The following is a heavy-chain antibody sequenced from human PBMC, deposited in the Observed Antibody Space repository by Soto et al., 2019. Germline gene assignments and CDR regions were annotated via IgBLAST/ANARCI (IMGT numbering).Heavy chain of an antibody. Sequence: GGSLRLSCAASGFTFSSYGMHWVRQAPGKGLEWVAVIWYDGSNKYYADSVKGRFTISRDNSKNTLYLQMNSLRAEDTAVYYCARGLRSDIVVVPAAEYFDYWGQGTLVTVSS. CDR2: IWYDGSNK. CDR1: GFTFSSYG. D-gene: IGHD2-2*01. CDR3: ARGLRSDIVVVPAAEYFDY. J-gene: IGHJ4*02. V-gene: IGHV3-33*01.